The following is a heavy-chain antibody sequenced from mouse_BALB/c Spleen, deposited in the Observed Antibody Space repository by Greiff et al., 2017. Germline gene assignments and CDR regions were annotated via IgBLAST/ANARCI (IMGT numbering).Heavy chain of an antibody. CDR2: IWGDGST. Sequence: VKLQESGPGLVAPSQSLSITCTVSGFSLTGYGVNWVRQPPGKGLEWLGMIWGDGSTDYNSALKSRLSISKDNSKSQVFLKMNSLQTDDTARYYCARGGNYHYYAMDYWGQGTSVTVSS. J-gene: IGHJ4*01. V-gene: IGHV2-6-7*01. CDR3: ARGGNYHYYAMDY. D-gene: IGHD2-1*01. CDR1: GFSLTGYG.